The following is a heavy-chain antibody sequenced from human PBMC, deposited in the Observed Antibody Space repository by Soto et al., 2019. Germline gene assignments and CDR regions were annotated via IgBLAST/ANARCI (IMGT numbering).Heavy chain of an antibody. D-gene: IGHD3-9*01. CDR2: IDPSDSYT. CDR1: GYSFTSYW. Sequence: GESLKISCKGSGYSFTSYWISWVRQMPGKGLEWMGRIDPSDSYTNYSPSFQGHVTISADKSISTAYLQWSSLKASDTAMYYCARHERYFDWLNLGLYDYYGMAVWVQGTTVGVSS. J-gene: IGHJ6*02. V-gene: IGHV5-10-1*01. CDR3: ARHERYFDWLNLGLYDYYGMAV.